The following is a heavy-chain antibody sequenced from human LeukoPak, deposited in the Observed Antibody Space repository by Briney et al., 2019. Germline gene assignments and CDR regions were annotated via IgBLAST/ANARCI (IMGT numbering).Heavy chain of an antibody. CDR3: AKVLAYTSAAYDY. D-gene: IGHD3-16*01. CDR2: ISWNSGSI. CDR1: GFTFDDYA. Sequence: GRSLRLSCAASGFTFDDYAMHWVRQAPGKGLEWVSGISWNSGSIGYADSVKGRFTISRDNAKNSLYLQMNSLRAEDTALYYCAKVLAYTSAAYDYWGQGTLVTVSS. J-gene: IGHJ4*02. V-gene: IGHV3-9*01.